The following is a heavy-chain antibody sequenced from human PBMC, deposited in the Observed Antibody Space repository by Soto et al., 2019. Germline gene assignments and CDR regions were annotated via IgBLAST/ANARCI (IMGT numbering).Heavy chain of an antibody. Sequence: QVQLQESGPGLVKPSQTLSLTCTVSGGSVSSSGYYWSWIRQHPGKGLEWIGYIYYSGRTYYSRSLKSRVTISLDTSKNQFSLNLTSVTAADTAVYYCAGGSSRSWFDPWGQGTLVTVSS. D-gene: IGHD6-6*01. J-gene: IGHJ5*02. CDR3: AGGSSRSWFDP. CDR2: IYYSGRT. CDR1: GGSVSSSGYY. V-gene: IGHV4-31*03.